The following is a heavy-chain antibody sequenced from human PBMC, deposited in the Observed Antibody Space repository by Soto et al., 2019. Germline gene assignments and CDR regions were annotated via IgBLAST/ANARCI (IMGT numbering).Heavy chain of an antibody. CDR2: IDHSGNT. CDR3: ARGVWSSGWNLRFLQH. CDR1: GGSFSGYY. V-gene: IGHV4-34*01. J-gene: IGHJ1*01. D-gene: IGHD6-19*01. Sequence: SETLSLTCAVYGGSFSGYYWSWVRQSPGKGLEWFGEIDHSGNTNYNPSLESRVTISVDTSKNQFSLKLSSVTAADTAIYYCARGVWSSGWNLRFLQHLGQGTLFTVSS.